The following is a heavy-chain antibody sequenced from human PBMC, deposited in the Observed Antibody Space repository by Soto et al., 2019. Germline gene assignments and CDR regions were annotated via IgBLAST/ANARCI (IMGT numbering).Heavy chain of an antibody. CDR3: ARDSGSHNYDSSGYYFDF. CDR2: IYYSGST. J-gene: IGHJ4*02. Sequence: LSLTCTVSGGSIRSGVHYGSWIRQHPGKGLEWIGYIYYSGSTYYNPSLKSRVTISVDTSKNQFSLKLNSVTAADTAVYYCARDSGSHNYDSSGYYFDFWGQGTLVTVSS. CDR1: GGSIRSGVHY. D-gene: IGHD3-22*01. V-gene: IGHV4-31*03.